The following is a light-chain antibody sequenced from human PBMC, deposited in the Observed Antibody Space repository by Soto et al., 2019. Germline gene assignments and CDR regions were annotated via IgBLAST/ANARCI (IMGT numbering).Light chain of an antibody. CDR2: AAS. V-gene: IGKV1-39*01. CDR3: QQSYSTPIT. CDR1: QSIRGY. J-gene: IGKJ5*01. Sequence: IQMTQSPSSLSASLGYTITITSRASQSIRGYLNWYQEKPGEAPKLLIYAASSLQSGVPSRFSGSGSGTGFSLTISSLQPEDFATYYCQQSYSTPITFGQGTRLEIK.